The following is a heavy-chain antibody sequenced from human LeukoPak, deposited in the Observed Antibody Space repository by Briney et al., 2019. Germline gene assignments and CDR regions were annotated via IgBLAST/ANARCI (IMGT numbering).Heavy chain of an antibody. V-gene: IGHV1-46*01. CDR3: ARDGPGVVVPAAMDY. CDR2: INPSGGST. CDR1: GYTFTSYY. Sequence: ASVKVSCKASGYTFTSYYMHWVRQAPGQGLEWMGIINPSGGSTSYAQKFQGRVTMTRDTSTSTVYMELSSLRSEDTAVYYCARDGPGVVVPAAMDYWGQGTLVTVSS. D-gene: IGHD2-2*01. J-gene: IGHJ4*02.